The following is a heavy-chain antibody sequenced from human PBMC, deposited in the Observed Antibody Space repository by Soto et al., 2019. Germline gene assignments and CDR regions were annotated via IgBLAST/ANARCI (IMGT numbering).Heavy chain of an antibody. J-gene: IGHJ4*02. CDR3: ASSPAYYYDSSGYSFDY. D-gene: IGHD3-22*01. Sequence: QVQLQESGPGLVKPSETLSLTCTVSGGSISSYYWSWIRQPPGKGLEWIGYIYYSGSTNYNPSLQSRVTISVDTSKNQFSLKLSSVTAADTAVYYCASSPAYYYDSSGYSFDYWGQGTLVTVSS. V-gene: IGHV4-59*01. CDR1: GGSISSYY. CDR2: IYYSGST.